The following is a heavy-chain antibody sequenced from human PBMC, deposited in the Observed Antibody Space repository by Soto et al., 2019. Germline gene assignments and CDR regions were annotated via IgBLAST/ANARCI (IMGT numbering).Heavy chain of an antibody. D-gene: IGHD5-18*01. CDR1: GGSISSYY. V-gene: IGHV4-59*08. Sequence: PSETLSLTCTVSGGSISSYYWSWIRQPPGKGLEWIGYIYYSGSTNYNPSLKSRVTISVDTSKNQFSLKLGSVTAADTAVYYCARQRGYSYGLFDYWGQGTLVTVS. J-gene: IGHJ4*02. CDR2: IYYSGST. CDR3: ARQRGYSYGLFDY.